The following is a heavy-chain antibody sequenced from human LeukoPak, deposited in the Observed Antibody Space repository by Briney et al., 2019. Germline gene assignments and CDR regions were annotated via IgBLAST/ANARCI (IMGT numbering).Heavy chain of an antibody. Sequence: SESLSLTCTASGFSISNYYLSWVRQPPGKGLEWVGFIYYSGSTYYKPSVKSRITISIDTSKNQFSLRLNSVTAADTAVYYRARHSRLDKSSLSWADYWGQGALVTVCS. J-gene: IGHJ4*02. CDR3: ARHSRLDKSSLSWADY. D-gene: IGHD2-2*03. CDR1: GFSISNYY. CDR2: IYYSGST. V-gene: IGHV4-59*08.